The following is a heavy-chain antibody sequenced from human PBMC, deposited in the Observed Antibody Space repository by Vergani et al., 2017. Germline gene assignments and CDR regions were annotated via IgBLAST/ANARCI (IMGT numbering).Heavy chain of an antibody. V-gene: IGHV4-4*07. D-gene: IGHD6-6*01. CDR3: ARELRIAARTGYYFDY. CDR1: GGSISSYY. Sequence: QVQLQQWGPGLVKPSETLSLTCTVSGGSISSYYWSWIRQPAGKGLEWIGRIYTSGSTNYNPSLKSRVTMSVDTSKNQFSLKLSSVTAADTAVYYCARELRIAARTGYYFDYWGQGTLVTVSS. J-gene: IGHJ4*02. CDR2: IYTSGST.